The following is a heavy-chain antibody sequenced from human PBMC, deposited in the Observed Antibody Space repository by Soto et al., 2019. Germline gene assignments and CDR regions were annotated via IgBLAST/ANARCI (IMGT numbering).Heavy chain of an antibody. J-gene: IGHJ4*02. D-gene: IGHD6-6*01. CDR2: IYYSGNT. V-gene: IGHV4-38-2*01. Sequence: PSETLSLTCAVSGYSISSGYYWGWIRQPPGKGLEWIGSIYYSGNTFYNPSLKSRVTISVDMSKNQFSLRLTSVTAADTAVYYCARSKSRQEIGYWGQGNLVTVSS. CDR3: ARSKSRQEIGY. CDR1: GYSISSGYY.